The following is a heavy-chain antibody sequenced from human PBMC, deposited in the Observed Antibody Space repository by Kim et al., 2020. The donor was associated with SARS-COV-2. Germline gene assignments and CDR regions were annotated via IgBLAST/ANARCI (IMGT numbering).Heavy chain of an antibody. CDR3: ARQGPSEVGATGYYYYYMDV. CDR2: IYYSGST. V-gene: IGHV4-59*08. CDR1: GGSISSYY. Sequence: SETLSLTCTVSGGSISSYYWSWIRQPPGKGLEWIGYIYYSGSTNYNPSLKSRVTISVDTSKNQFSLKLSSVTAADTAVYYCARQGPSEVGATGYYYYYMDVWGKGTTVTVSS. J-gene: IGHJ6*03. D-gene: IGHD1-26*01.